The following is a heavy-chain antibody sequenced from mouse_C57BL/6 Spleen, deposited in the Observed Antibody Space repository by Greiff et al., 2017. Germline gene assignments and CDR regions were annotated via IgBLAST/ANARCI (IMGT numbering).Heavy chain of an antibody. Sequence: EVQLQQSGAELVRPGASVKLSCTASGFNIKDDYMHWVKQRPEQGLEWIGWIDPENGDTEYASKFQGKATITADTSSNTAYLQLSSLTSEDTAVYYCTYSSGYVFDDWGQGTTLTVSS. CDR2: IDPENGDT. V-gene: IGHV14-4*01. J-gene: IGHJ2*01. CDR1: GFNIKDDY. D-gene: IGHD3-2*02. CDR3: TYSSGYVFDD.